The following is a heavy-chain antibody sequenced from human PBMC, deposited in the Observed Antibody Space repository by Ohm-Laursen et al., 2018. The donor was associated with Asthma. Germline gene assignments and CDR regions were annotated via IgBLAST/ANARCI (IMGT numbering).Heavy chain of an antibody. D-gene: IGHD4-17*01. CDR1: GGSITNYY. V-gene: IGHV4-59*01. CDR2: IYNSGST. CDR3: ARATTVFSWFDP. Sequence: TLSLTCNVSGGSITNYYWSWIRQPPGKGLEWIGYIYNSGSTNYNPSLKSRVTISVDTSKNQFSLKLSSVTAADTAVYYCARATTVFSWFDPWGQGTLVTVSS. J-gene: IGHJ5*02.